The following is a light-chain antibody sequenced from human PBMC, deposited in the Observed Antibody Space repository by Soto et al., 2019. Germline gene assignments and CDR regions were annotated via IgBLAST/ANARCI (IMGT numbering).Light chain of an antibody. CDR1: QNISIW. Sequence: DIQMTQSPSTLSASIGDRATXSCRASQNISIWLAWYQQRPGRAPRLLIYDSSTGESGVPSTFSGSGSGTEFSLTISNLRPDDFATYYCQHYHSFSITFGQGTAVEIK. CDR2: DSS. CDR3: QHYHSFSIT. J-gene: IGKJ5*01. V-gene: IGKV1-5*01.